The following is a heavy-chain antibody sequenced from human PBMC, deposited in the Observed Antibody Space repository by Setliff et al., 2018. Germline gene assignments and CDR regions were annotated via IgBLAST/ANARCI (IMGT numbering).Heavy chain of an antibody. V-gene: IGHV3-23*01. D-gene: IGHD6-6*01. Sequence: HPGGSLRLSCVVSGFDYAMSWVRQAPGKRLEWVSSISGGADKTYYADSVRGRFTISRDNSKNILYLQMNSLTTEDTAFYYCVRREYGSSNLHFHHWGQGTLVTVSS. CDR3: VRREYGSSNLHFHH. J-gene: IGHJ4*02. CDR2: ISGGADKT. CDR1: GFDYA.